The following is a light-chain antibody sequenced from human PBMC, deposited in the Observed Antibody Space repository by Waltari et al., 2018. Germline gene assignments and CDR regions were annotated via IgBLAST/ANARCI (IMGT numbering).Light chain of an antibody. CDR1: SSNIGGNT. CDR2: SNT. V-gene: IGLV1-44*01. J-gene: IGLJ1*01. CDR3: AAWDDSLNGDV. Sequence: QSVLTQPPSASGTPGQRVTVSCSGSSSNIGGNTVHWYQQLPGPAPKLLIYSNTQRPSGVPDRFSGSKSGTSASLAISGLQSGDEADYYCAAWDDSLNGDVFGTGTKVTVL.